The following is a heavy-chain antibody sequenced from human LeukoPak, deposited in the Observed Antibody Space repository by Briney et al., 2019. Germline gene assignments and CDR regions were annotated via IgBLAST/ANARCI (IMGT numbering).Heavy chain of an antibody. V-gene: IGHV4-39*07. D-gene: IGHD6-13*01. CDR3: ARAGAITATGTGYFQH. CDR1: GGSISSSSYY. J-gene: IGHJ1*01. CDR2: MSYRGNT. Sequence: SETLSLTCTVSGGSISSSSYYWGWIRQPPGKGLEWIGSMSYRGNTYHNPSLKSRVNISIGTSKNQFSLKLSSVTAADTAVYYCARAGAITATGTGYFQHWGQGTLVTVSS.